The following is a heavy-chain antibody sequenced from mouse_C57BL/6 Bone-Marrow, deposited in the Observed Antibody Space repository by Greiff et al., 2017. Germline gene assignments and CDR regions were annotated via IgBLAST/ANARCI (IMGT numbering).Heavy chain of an antibody. Sequence: VQLQQSGAELVRPGASVKLSCKASGYTFTGYGIRWVKQRTGQGLEWIGEIYPRSGSTHYNEKFKGKATLTADKSSSTAYMELRSLTSEDAAVYFCARHAITTVVAYWGQGTMLTVS. CDR3: ARHAITTVVAY. D-gene: IGHD1-1*01. V-gene: IGHV1-81*01. J-gene: IGHJ2*01. CDR1: GYTFTGYG. CDR2: IYPRSGST.